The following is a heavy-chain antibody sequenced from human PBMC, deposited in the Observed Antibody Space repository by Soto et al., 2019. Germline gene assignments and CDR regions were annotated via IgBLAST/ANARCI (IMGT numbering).Heavy chain of an antibody. CDR3: ARDPPDFNSGFDS. CDR1: GDSVSNNGAT. D-gene: IGHD1-26*01. V-gene: IGHV6-1*01. J-gene: IGHJ4*02. Sequence: SQTLSLTCAICGDSVSNNGATWNWIRQSPSRGLEWLGRAYYRSRWHYGYATSVRSRITINPDTSKNQFSLQLSSVTPEDTAVYYCARDPPDFNSGFDSWGQGSLVTVSS. CDR2: AYYRSRWHY.